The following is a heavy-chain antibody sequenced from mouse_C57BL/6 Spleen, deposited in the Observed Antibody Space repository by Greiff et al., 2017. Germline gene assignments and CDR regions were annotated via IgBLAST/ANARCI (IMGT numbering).Heavy chain of an antibody. CDR3: TTWMTTVVGDY. CDR2: IDPENGDT. Sequence: VQLQQSGAELVRPGASVKLSCTASGFNIKDDYMHWVKQRPEQGLEWIGWIDPENGDTEYASKFQGKATITADTSSNTAYLQLSSLTSEDTAVYYCTTWMTTVVGDYWGQGTSVTVSS. CDR1: GFNIKDDY. J-gene: IGHJ4*01. D-gene: IGHD1-1*01. V-gene: IGHV14-4*01.